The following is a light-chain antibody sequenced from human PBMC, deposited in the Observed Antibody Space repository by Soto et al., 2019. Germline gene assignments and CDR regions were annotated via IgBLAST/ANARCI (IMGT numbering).Light chain of an antibody. J-gene: IGLJ3*02. V-gene: IGLV2-23*02. CDR2: EVS. Sequence: QSVLTQPASVSGSPGQSITISCIGTSSDVGSYNLVSWYQQYPGKAPKLMIYEVSERPSGVSNRFSGSKSGNTASLTISGLQAEDEADYYCCAYTSSATLVFGGGTKLTVL. CDR1: SSDVGSYNL. CDR3: CAYTSSATLV.